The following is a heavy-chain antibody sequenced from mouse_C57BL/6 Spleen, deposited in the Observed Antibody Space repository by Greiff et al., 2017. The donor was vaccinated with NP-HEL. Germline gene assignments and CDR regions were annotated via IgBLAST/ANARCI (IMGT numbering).Heavy chain of an antibody. D-gene: IGHD1-3*01. J-gene: IGHJ2*01. CDR3: AREVYIFFDY. CDR2: ISDGGSYT. Sequence: EVKVVESGGGLVKPGGSLKLSCAASGFTFSSYAMSWVRQTPEKRLEWVATISDGGSYTYYPDNVKGRFTISRDNAKNNLYLQMSHLKSEDTAMYYCAREVYIFFDYWGQGTTLTVSS. V-gene: IGHV5-4*01. CDR1: GFTFSSYA.